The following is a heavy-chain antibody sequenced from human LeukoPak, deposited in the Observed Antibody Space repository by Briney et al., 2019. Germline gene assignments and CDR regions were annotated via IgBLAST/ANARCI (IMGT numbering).Heavy chain of an antibody. Sequence: GGSLRLSCAASGFTFDDYGMSWVRQAPGKGLERVSGINWNGGSTGYADSVKGRFTISRDNAKNSLYLQMNSLRVEDTAVYYCARDGTPIYNSGWVYMDVWGRGTTVTISS. J-gene: IGHJ6*03. V-gene: IGHV3-20*04. CDR1: GFTFDDYG. CDR2: INWNGGST. D-gene: IGHD6-25*01. CDR3: ARDGTPIYNSGWVYMDV.